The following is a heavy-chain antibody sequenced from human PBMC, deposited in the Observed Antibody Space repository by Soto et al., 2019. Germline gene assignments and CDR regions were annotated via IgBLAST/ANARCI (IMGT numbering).Heavy chain of an antibody. D-gene: IGHD1-26*01. V-gene: IGHV4-59*01. CDR2: IYYSGST. Sequence: QVQLQESGPGLVKPSETLSLTCTVSGASIRSYYWSWIRQPPGKGLEWIGFIYYSGSTNYNPSLKSRVTISVDTSKNQFSLRVSSVTPADTVVYYCARDQNGSPHFDYWGQGTLVTVSS. CDR1: GASIRSYY. J-gene: IGHJ4*02. CDR3: ARDQNGSPHFDY.